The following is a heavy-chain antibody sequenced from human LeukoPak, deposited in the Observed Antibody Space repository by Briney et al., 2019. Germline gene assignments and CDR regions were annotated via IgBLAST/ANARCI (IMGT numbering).Heavy chain of an antibody. D-gene: IGHD4-17*01. Sequence: PGGSLRLSCAASGFTFSSCAMSWVRQAPGKGLEWVSAISGSGGSTYYADSVKGRFTISRDNSKNTLYLQMNSLRAEDTAVYYCAKGGVDTTVTTGADYWGQGTLVTVSS. V-gene: IGHV3-23*01. CDR2: ISGSGGST. CDR1: GFTFSSCA. CDR3: AKGGVDTTVTTGADY. J-gene: IGHJ4*02.